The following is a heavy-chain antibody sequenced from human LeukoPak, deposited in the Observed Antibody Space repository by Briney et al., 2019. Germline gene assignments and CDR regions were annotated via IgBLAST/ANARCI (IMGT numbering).Heavy chain of an antibody. J-gene: IGHJ4*02. Sequence: SETLSLTCSVSGGSITKNGHYWGWIRQSPETGLEWIGSMHYSGSTYYNPSLNSRVTISVGTSKNQFSLKLTSVTAADTAVYYCCGSGWFAGPFGYWGQGALVTVSS. CDR3: CGSGWFAGPFGY. D-gene: IGHD6-19*01. V-gene: IGHV4-39*07. CDR2: MHYSGST. CDR1: GGSITKNGHY.